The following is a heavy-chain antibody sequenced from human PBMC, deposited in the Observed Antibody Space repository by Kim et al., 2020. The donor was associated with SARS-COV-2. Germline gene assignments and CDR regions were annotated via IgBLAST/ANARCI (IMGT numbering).Heavy chain of an antibody. CDR2: ISAYNGNT. CDR3: ARGIQLWLHYYYYGMDV. D-gene: IGHD5-18*01. V-gene: IGHV1-18*01. Sequence: ASVKVSCKASGYTFTSYGISWVRQAPGQGLEWMGWISAYNGNTNYAQKLQGRVTMTTDTSTSTAYMELRSLRSDDTAVYYCARGIQLWLHYYYYGMDVWGQGTTVTVSS. CDR1: GYTFTSYG. J-gene: IGHJ6*02.